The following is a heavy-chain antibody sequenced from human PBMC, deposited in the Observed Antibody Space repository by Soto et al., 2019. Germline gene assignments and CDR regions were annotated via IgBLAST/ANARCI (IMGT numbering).Heavy chain of an antibody. Sequence: GGSLRLSCAASGFTFSSYDMHWVRQATGRGLEWVSAINIAGTPFYPGPAKGRFTISRDNAKNSLYLQMNSLRAGDTAVYYCVRDRLQLLGGYYYYYGMDVWGQGTTVTVSS. CDR1: GFTFSSYD. D-gene: IGHD2-2*01. J-gene: IGHJ6*02. CDR3: VRDRLQLLGGYYYYYGMDV. V-gene: IGHV3-13*05. CDR2: INIAGTP.